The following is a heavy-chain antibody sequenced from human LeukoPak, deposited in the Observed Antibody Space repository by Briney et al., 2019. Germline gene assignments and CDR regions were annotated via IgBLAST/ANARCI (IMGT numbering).Heavy chain of an antibody. J-gene: IGHJ4*02. CDR2: IKEDGSVK. Sequence: GGSLRLSCTASGFTFRSHWMTWVRQSPGKGLEWVANIKEDGSVKYYVDSVKGRFTISRDNTNNELYLQMSSLRADDTAVYFCARDSTWVLDYWGQGTLISVSS. D-gene: IGHD1-26*01. V-gene: IGHV3-7*03. CDR3: ARDSTWVLDY. CDR1: GFTFRSHW.